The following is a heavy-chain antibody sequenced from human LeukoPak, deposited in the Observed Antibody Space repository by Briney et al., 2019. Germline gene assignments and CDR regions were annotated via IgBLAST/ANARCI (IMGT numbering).Heavy chain of an antibody. CDR3: ARGISSSGWYLSYYFDY. CDR2: IYYSGST. D-gene: IGHD6-19*01. J-gene: IGHJ4*02. Sequence: PSETLSLTCTVSGGSISSYYWSWIRQPPGKGLEWIGYIYYSGSTKYNPSLKSGVTISVDTSKNQFSLKLSSVTAADTAVYYCARGISSSGWYLSYYFDYWGQGTLVTVSS. CDR1: GGSISSYY. V-gene: IGHV4-59*01.